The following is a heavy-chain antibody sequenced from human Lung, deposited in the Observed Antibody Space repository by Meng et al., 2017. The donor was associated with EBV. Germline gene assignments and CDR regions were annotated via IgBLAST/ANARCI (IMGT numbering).Heavy chain of an antibody. Sequence: VQYGCEWKKPGAQVRIACKDSGFTVNTFGMNSVLQATGRGLVWLGWINTNTGNTTSAESITARFAFSLKTTDSTAERPARSLRSEDSTVYYCARVSDAADYWGQGTLVTVSS. CDR2: INTNTGNT. J-gene: IGHJ4*02. D-gene: IGHD5-24*01. CDR3: ARVSDAADY. V-gene: IGHV7-4-1*02. CDR1: GFTVNTFG.